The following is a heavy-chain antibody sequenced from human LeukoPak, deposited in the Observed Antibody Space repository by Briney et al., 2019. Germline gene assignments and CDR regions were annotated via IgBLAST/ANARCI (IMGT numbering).Heavy chain of an antibody. CDR1: GGPISSYY. V-gene: IGHV4-4*07. J-gene: IGHJ5*02. CDR2: IYTSGST. D-gene: IGHD2-2*01. CDR3: ARNFPRVIRSSTSSSAFDP. Sequence: SETLSLTCTVSGGPISSYYWSWIRQPAGKGLEWIGRIYTSGSTNYNPSLKSRVTMSVDTSKNQFSLKLSSVTAADTAVYYCARNFPRVIRSSTSSSAFDPWGQGTLATVSS.